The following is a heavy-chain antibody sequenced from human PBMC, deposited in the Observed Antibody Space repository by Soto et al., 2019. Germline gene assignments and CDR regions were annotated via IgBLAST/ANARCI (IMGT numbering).Heavy chain of an antibody. D-gene: IGHD3-10*01. Sequence: QVQLVESGGGLVTPGGSLILSCAASGFTFSDHYMSWIRQAPGKGLEWISHIRGSGDSIYYADSVKGRFTISRDNAESSLFLQMNSLRAEDTAVYYCARHSWGSGSFWFDPWGQGTLVTVSS. CDR3: ARHSWGSGSFWFDP. CDR2: IRGSGDSI. J-gene: IGHJ5*02. V-gene: IGHV3-11*01. CDR1: GFTFSDHY.